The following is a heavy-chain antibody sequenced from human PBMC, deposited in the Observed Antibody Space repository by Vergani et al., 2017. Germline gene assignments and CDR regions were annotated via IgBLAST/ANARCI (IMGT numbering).Heavy chain of an antibody. CDR1: EYSFGNYW. D-gene: IGHD3-16*01. CDR2: IYPADSYT. V-gene: IGHV5-51*01. Sequence: EVELVQSGPEMRKPGESLKISCKGSEYSFGNYWIGWVRQMPGKGLEWMGNIYPADSYTRYRPSFQGQVTISADKSISTAFVQWDSLKASDTALYYCARHTAYTDSWGQGTLVTVSS. CDR3: ARHTAYTDS. J-gene: IGHJ4*02.